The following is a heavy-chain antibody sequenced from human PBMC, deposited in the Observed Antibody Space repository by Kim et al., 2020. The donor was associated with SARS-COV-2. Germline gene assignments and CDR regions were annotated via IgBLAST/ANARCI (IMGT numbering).Heavy chain of an antibody. Sequence: GGSLRLSCAASGFTFRSYWMSWVRQAPGKGLEWVANIKEDGSEKYYVDSVKGRFTISRDNAKNSLFLQMNSLRAKDAAVYYCGRDYSDWGQGTLVTVSS. CDR3: GRDYSD. J-gene: IGHJ4*02. D-gene: IGHD6-13*01. V-gene: IGHV3-7*01. CDR2: IKEDGSEK. CDR1: GFTFRSYW.